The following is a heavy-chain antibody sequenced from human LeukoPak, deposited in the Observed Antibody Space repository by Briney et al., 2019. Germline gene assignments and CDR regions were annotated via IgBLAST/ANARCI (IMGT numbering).Heavy chain of an antibody. Sequence: GGSLRLSCAASGFTFSSYAMHWVRQAPGKGLEWVAVISYDGSNKYYADSVKGRFTISRDNSKNTLYLQMNSLRAEDTAVYYCAKVGYSYARDYWGQGTLVTVSS. CDR2: ISYDGSNK. CDR1: GFTFSSYA. CDR3: AKVGYSYARDY. V-gene: IGHV3-30-3*01. D-gene: IGHD5-18*01. J-gene: IGHJ4*02.